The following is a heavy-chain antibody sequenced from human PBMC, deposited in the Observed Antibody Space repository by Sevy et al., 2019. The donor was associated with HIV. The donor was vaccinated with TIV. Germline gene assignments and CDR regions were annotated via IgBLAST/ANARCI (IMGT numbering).Heavy chain of an antibody. D-gene: IGHD3-22*01. Sequence: GGSLRLSCAASGFTFSSYSMNWVRQAPGKGLEWVSSISSSSSYIYYADSVKGRFTISRDNAKNSLYLQMNSLRAENTAVYYCARDAALSNYYDSSGYPYAFDIWGQGTMVTVSS. CDR2: ISSSSSYI. V-gene: IGHV3-21*01. J-gene: IGHJ3*02. CDR1: GFTFSSYS. CDR3: ARDAALSNYYDSSGYPYAFDI.